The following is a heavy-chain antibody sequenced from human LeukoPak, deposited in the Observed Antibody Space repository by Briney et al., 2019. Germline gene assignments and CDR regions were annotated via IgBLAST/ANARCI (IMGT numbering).Heavy chain of an antibody. CDR2: INSDGSST. D-gene: IGHD6-13*01. CDR1: GFTFSSYW. CDR3: ASLYSSSWYSQDRFDY. Sequence: PGGSLRLSCAASGFTFSSYWMHWVRQAPGKGLVWVSRINSDGSSTSYADSVKGRFTISRDNAKNTLYLQMNSLRAEDTAVYYCASLYSSSWYSQDRFDYWGQGTLVTVSS. J-gene: IGHJ4*02. V-gene: IGHV3-74*01.